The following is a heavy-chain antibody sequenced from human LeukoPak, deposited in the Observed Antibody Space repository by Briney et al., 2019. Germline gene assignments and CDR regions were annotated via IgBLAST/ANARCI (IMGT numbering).Heavy chain of an antibody. D-gene: IGHD2-2*01. CDR1: GYTFTGYY. Sequence: GASVKVSCKASGYTFTGYYMHWVRQAPGQGLEWMGWINPNSGGTNYAQKFQGRVTMTRDTSISTAYMGLSRLRSDDTAVYYCARGEQSPLGYCSSTSCETFDYWGQGTLVTVSS. CDR2: INPNSGGT. CDR3: ARGEQSPLGYCSSTSCETFDY. V-gene: IGHV1-2*02. J-gene: IGHJ4*02.